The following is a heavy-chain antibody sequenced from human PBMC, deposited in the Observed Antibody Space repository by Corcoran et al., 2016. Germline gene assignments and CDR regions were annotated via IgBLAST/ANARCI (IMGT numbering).Heavy chain of an antibody. V-gene: IGHV5-51*01. Sequence: EVQLVQSGAEVKKPGESLKISCKGSGYSFTSYWIGWVRQMPGKGLEWMGIIYPGDSDTRYSPSFPGQVTISADKSISTAYLQWSSLKASDTAMYYCARQRGGYCSGGSCYRTAEYFQHWGQGTLVTVSS. J-gene: IGHJ1*01. CDR3: ARQRGGYCSGGSCYRTAEYFQH. CDR2: IYPGDSDT. D-gene: IGHD2-15*01. CDR1: GYSFTSYW.